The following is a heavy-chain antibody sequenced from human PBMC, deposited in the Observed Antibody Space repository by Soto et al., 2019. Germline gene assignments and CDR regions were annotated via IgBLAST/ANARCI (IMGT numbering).Heavy chain of an antibody. J-gene: IGHJ5*02. CDR2: ISSSSSYI. V-gene: IGHV3-21*01. D-gene: IGHD1-26*01. Sequence: GGSLRLSCAASGFTFSSYSMNWVRQAPGKWLEWVSSISSSSSYIYYADSVKGRFTISRDNAKNSLYLQMNSLRAEDTAVYYCARNRYSGSYFDPWGQGXLVAVYS. CDR3: ARNRYSGSYFDP. CDR1: GFTFSSYS.